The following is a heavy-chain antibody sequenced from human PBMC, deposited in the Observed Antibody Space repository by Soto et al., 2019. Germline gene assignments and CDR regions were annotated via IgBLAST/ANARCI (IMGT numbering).Heavy chain of an antibody. D-gene: IGHD6-19*01. CDR2: MYFSGST. CDR1: GASISSSTHY. V-gene: IGHV4-39*01. Sequence: SETLSLTCTVSGASISSSTHYWGWIRQPPGKGLEWIGSMYFSGSTYYNPSLKSRVTISVDTSNNQVSLKLSSVTAADTSVYYGARSMQWLIQSLDHWGKGTLVTVAS. J-gene: IGHJ4*02. CDR3: ARSMQWLIQSLDH.